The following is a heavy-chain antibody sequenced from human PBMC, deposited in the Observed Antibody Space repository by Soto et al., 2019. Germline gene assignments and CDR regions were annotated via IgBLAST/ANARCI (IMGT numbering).Heavy chain of an antibody. J-gene: IGHJ6*02. Sequence: ASVKVSCKASGGTFSSYAISWVRQAPGQGLEWMGGIIPIFGTANYAQKFQGRVTITADESTSTAYMELSSLRSEDTAVYYCARSPIVEMATLGYGMDVWGPGTTVTVSS. CDR2: IIPIFGTA. CDR1: GGTFSSYA. V-gene: IGHV1-69*13. D-gene: IGHD3-16*01. CDR3: ARSPIVEMATLGYGMDV.